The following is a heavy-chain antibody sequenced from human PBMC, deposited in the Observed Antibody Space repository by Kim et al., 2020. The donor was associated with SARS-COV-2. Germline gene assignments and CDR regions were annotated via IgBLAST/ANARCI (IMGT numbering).Heavy chain of an antibody. D-gene: IGHD2-15*01. CDR3: ARDLGWYWWEPMGIRRILDP. CDR1: GYTFTSYG. J-gene: IGHJ5*02. Sequence: ASVKVSCKASGYTFTSYGISWVRQAPGQGLEWMGWISAYNGNTNYAQKLQGRVTMTTDTSTSTAYMELRSLRSDDTAVYYCARDLGWYWWEPMGIRRILDPWGQGTLVTVSS. CDR2: ISAYNGNT. V-gene: IGHV1-18*01.